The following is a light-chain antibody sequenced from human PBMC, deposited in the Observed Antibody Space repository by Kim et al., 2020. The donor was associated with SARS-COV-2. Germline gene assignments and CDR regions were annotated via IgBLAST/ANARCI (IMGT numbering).Light chain of an antibody. V-gene: IGKV1-39*01. Sequence: ASVGDRVTITCRAIQTIDRYLHWNQQKPGKAPSLLIYAASTLHSGVPSSFSGSGSGTEFTLTITGLQPEDFASYYCHQTSVTPWTFGQGTKVDIK. CDR3: HQTSVTPWT. CDR1: QTIDRY. J-gene: IGKJ1*01. CDR2: AAS.